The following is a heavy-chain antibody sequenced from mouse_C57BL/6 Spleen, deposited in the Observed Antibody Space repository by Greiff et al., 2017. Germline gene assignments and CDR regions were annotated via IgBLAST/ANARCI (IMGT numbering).Heavy chain of an antibody. Sequence: VKQSCKASGYTFTSYWMHWVKQRPIQGLEWIGNIDPSDSETHYNQKFKDKATLTVDKSSSTAYMQLSSLTSEDSAVYYCARSTGSSRWYFDVWGTGTTVTVSS. CDR1: GYTFTSYW. V-gene: IGHV1-52*01. J-gene: IGHJ1*03. CDR3: ARSTGSSRWYFDV. CDR2: IDPSDSET. D-gene: IGHD1-1*01.